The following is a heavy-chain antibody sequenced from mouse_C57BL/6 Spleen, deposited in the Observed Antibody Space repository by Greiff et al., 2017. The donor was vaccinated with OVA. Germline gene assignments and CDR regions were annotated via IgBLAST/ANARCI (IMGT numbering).Heavy chain of an antibody. V-gene: IGHV1-22*01. J-gene: IGHJ2*01. D-gene: IGHD2-3*01. CDR3: ARSMNGYYGDY. CDR1: GYTFTDYN. CDR2: INPNNGGT. Sequence: EVMLVESGPELVKPGASVKMSCKASGYTFTDYNMHWVKQSHGKSLEWIGYINPNNGGTSYNQKFKGKATLTVNKSSSTAYMELRSLTSEDSAVYYCARSMNGYYGDYWGQGTTLTVSS.